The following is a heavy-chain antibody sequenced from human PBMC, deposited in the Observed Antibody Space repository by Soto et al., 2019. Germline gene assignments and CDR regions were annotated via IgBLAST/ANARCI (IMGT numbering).Heavy chain of an antibody. J-gene: IGHJ4*02. V-gene: IGHV5-51*01. CDR2: IYPGDSET. CDR3: ARSGLNGLQYFDH. D-gene: IGHD3-3*01. Sequence: PGESLKISCKGSGYSFNSHWIAWVRQMPVKGLEWMGIIYPGDSETRYSPSFQGHVTISVDKSISAAYLHLGSLTASGTAVYYCARSGLNGLQYFDHCGQGTQVAVCS. CDR1: GYSFNSHW.